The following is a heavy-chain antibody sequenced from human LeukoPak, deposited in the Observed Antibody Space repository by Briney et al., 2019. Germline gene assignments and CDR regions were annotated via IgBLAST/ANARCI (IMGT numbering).Heavy chain of an antibody. D-gene: IGHD6-13*01. Sequence: QPARSLRLSGAASGFTFDDYARHWVRQGPGKGLKWGSGISWNSGSIGYADSVKGRFTIARDNAKNSLYLQMNSMSAEDTALYYCAKDIVGGLAAARTTFAYWGQGTLVPVSS. J-gene: IGHJ4*02. CDR2: ISWNSGSI. CDR3: AKDIVGGLAAARTTFAY. V-gene: IGHV3-9*01. CDR1: GFTFDDYA.